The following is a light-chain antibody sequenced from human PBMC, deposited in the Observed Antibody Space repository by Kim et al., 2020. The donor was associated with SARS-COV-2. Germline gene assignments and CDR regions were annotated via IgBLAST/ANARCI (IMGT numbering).Light chain of an antibody. Sequence: SPGEGATLSCRASQSVYNNLAWYQQRPGQAPRLLIYDTSTRATGVPARFSGSGSGTEFTLTISSLQSEDFAVYYCQQYNNWPPITFGPGTRLEIK. CDR2: DTS. CDR3: QQYNNWPPIT. CDR1: QSVYNN. J-gene: IGKJ5*01. V-gene: IGKV3-15*01.